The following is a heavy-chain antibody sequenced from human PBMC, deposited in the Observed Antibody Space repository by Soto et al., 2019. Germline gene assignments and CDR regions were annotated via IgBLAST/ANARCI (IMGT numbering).Heavy chain of an antibody. J-gene: IGHJ4*02. V-gene: IGHV3-73*01. D-gene: IGHD3-3*01. Sequence: PGGSLRLSCAASGFTFSGSAMHWVRQASGKGLEWVGRIRSKANSYATAYAASVKGRFTISRDDSKNTAYLQMNSLKTEDTAVYYCTRDRYIEYYDFWSGYFPGKTPDYWGQGTLVTVSS. CDR3: TRDRYIEYYDFWSGYFPGKTPDY. CDR1: GFTFSGSA. CDR2: IRSKANSYAT.